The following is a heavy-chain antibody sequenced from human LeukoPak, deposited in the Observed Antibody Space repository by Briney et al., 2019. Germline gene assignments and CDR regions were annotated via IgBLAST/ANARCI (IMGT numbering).Heavy chain of an antibody. J-gene: IGHJ4*02. Sequence: PGGSLRLSCAASGFTFSSYWMHWVRQAPGKGLVWVSRINSDGSSTSYADSVKGRFTISGDNAKNTLYLQMNSLRAADTAVYYCARDKGTSYLSSFDYWGQGTLVTVSS. CDR1: GFTFSSYW. CDR2: INSDGSST. D-gene: IGHD6-6*01. V-gene: IGHV3-74*01. CDR3: ARDKGTSYLSSFDY.